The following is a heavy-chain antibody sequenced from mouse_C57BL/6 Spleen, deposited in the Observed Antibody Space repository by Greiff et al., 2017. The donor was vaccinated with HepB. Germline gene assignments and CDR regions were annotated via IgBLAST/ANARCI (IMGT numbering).Heavy chain of an antibody. D-gene: IGHD1-1*01. CDR2: IWSGGST. Sequence: VKLMESGPGLVQPSQCLSITCTVSGFSLTSYGVHWVRQSPGKGLEWLGVIWSGGSTDYNAAFISRLSISKDNYKSQVFFKMNSLQADDTAIYYCARRRDYITTVDFDVWGTGTTVTVSS. CDR3: ARRRDYITTVDFDV. CDR1: GFSLTSYG. V-gene: IGHV2-2*01. J-gene: IGHJ1*03.